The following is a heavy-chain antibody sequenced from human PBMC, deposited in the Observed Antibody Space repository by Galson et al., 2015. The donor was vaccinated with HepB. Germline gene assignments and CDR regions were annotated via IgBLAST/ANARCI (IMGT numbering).Heavy chain of an antibody. CDR1: GFTFSSSA. CDR2: VSGTGDTT. Sequence: SLRLSCAASGFTFSSSAMCWVRQAPGKGLEWVSTVSGTGDTTYYSDSVKGRFTISRDNSKNTVYLQMDSLRAEDTAVYYCASIAAAGLGYWGQGTLVTVSS. V-gene: IGHV3-23*01. J-gene: IGHJ4*02. CDR3: ASIAAAGLGY. D-gene: IGHD6-13*01.